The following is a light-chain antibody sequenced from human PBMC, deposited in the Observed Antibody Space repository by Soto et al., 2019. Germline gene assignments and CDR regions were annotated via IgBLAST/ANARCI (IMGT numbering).Light chain of an antibody. CDR1: QSLLHSNGYNY. V-gene: IGKV2-28*01. CDR2: LGS. CDR3: MQALQTPWT. J-gene: IGKJ1*01. Sequence: TVMTKSPLSLPVTPGEPASISCRSSQSLLHSNGYNYLDWYLQKPGQSPQLLIYLGSNRSSGVPDRFSGSGSGTDFTLKISRVEAEGVGVYYCMQALQTPWTLGQGTKVDIK.